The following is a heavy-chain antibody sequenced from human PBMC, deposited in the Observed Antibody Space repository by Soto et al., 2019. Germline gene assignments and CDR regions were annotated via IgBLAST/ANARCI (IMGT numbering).Heavy chain of an antibody. CDR1: GYTFTSYG. D-gene: IGHD1-7*01. CDR3: ARVRSPTGTAGLDY. Sequence: GASVKVSCKASGYTFTSYGISWVRQAPGQGLEWMGWISAYNGNTNYAQKLQGRVTMTTDTSTSTAYMELRSLRSDDTAVYYCARVRSPTGTAGLDYWGQGVPVTVSS. CDR2: ISAYNGNT. V-gene: IGHV1-18*04. J-gene: IGHJ4*02.